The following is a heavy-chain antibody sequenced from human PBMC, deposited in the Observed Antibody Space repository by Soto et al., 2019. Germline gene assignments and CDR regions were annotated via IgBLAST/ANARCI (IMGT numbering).Heavy chain of an antibody. V-gene: IGHV1-3*01. CDR1: GYTFTSYA. D-gene: IGHD3-3*01. J-gene: IGHJ6*02. CDR2: INAGNGNT. Sequence: ASVKVSCKASGYTFTSYAMYWVRQAPGQRLEWMGWINAGNGNTKYSQKFQGRVTITRDTSASTAYMELSSLRSEDTAVYYCARDVPFYDFWSGYLSGYGMDVWGQGTTVTVSS. CDR3: ARDVPFYDFWSGYLSGYGMDV.